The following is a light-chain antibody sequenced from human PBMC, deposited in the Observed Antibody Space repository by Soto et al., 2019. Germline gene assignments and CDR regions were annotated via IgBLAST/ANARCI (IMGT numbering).Light chain of an antibody. Sequence: QSALTQPASVSGSPGQSITISCTGTSSDIGGYDYVSWYQQYPGKAPKLMIYDVSNRPSGVSDRFSGSKSANTASLTISGLQAEDDADYYCNSYTTSSSLYVFGTGTKLTVL. V-gene: IGLV2-14*01. CDR2: DVS. CDR3: NSYTTSSSLYV. J-gene: IGLJ1*01. CDR1: SSDIGGYDY.